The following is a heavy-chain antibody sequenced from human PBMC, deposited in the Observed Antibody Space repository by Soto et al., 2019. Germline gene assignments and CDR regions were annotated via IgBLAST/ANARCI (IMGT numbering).Heavy chain of an antibody. J-gene: IGHJ4*02. CDR3: SRRGGRHSRFHS. CDR1: GGSFSSSNYY. Sequence: SETLSLTCTVSGGSFSSSNYYWGGIRQPPGKGLEWIGNIFYGGGSGVAYYSPSLKSRVTISVDTSKNQFSLNMRSLTAADTAVYFCSRRGGRHSRFHSWGQGNLVTVS. CDR2: IFYGGGSGVA. V-gene: IGHV4-39*01. D-gene: IGHD3-3*01.